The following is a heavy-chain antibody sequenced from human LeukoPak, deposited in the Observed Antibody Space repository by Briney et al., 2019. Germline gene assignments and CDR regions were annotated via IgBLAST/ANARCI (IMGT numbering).Heavy chain of an antibody. CDR1: GGTFSSYA. Sequence: SVKVSCKASGGTFSSYAISWVRQAPGRGLEWMGRIIPIFGTANYAQKFQGRVTITTEESTSTAYMELSSLRSEDTAVYYCARDRDSGYDWDAFDIWGQGTMVTVSP. CDR2: IIPIFGTA. V-gene: IGHV1-69*05. J-gene: IGHJ3*02. CDR3: ARDRDSGYDWDAFDI. D-gene: IGHD5-12*01.